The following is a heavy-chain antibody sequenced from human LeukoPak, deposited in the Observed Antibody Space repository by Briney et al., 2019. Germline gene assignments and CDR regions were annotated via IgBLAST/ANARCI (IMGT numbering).Heavy chain of an antibody. CDR1: GGSISSSSYY. D-gene: IGHD3-3*01. Sequence: SETLSLTCTVSGGSISSSSYYWGWIRQPAGKGLEWIGRIYTSGSTNYNPSLKSRVTMSVDTSKNQFSLKLSSVTAADTAVYYCARATDTTLFWSGYYTGGYYYMDVWGKGTTVTVSS. V-gene: IGHV4-61*02. J-gene: IGHJ6*03. CDR3: ARATDTTLFWSGYYTGGYYYMDV. CDR2: IYTSGST.